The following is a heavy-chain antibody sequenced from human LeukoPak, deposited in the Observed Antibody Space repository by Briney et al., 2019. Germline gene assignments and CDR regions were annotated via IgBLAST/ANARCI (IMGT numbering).Heavy chain of an antibody. D-gene: IGHD6-13*01. CDR1: GFTFSSYG. CDR3: ARVSVAKLSSSWYGL. V-gene: IGHV3-30*03. J-gene: IGHJ5*02. Sequence: GGSLRLSCAASGFTFSSYGMHWVRQAPGKGLEWVAVISYDGSNKYYADSVKGRFTISRDNSKNMLYLQMNSLRAEDTAVYYCARVSVAKLSSSWYGLWGQGTLVTVSS. CDR2: ISYDGSNK.